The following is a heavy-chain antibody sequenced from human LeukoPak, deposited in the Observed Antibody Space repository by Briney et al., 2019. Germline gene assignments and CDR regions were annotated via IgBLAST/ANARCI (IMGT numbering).Heavy chain of an antibody. V-gene: IGHV1-69*13. Sequence: SVKVSCKASGGTFSSYAISWVRQAPGQGLEWMGGIIPIFGTANYAQKFQGRVTITADESTGTAYMELSSLRSEDTAVYYCASLPFYGSGSYPGSNDYWGQGTLVTVSS. CDR2: IIPIFGTA. CDR3: ASLPFYGSGSYPGSNDY. CDR1: GGTFSSYA. D-gene: IGHD3-10*01. J-gene: IGHJ4*02.